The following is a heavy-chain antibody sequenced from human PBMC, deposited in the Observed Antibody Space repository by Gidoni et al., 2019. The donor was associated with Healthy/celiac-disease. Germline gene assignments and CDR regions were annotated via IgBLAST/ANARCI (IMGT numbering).Heavy chain of an antibody. CDR3: AKDIGYCSGGSCQGGWFDP. CDR1: GFTFVDYA. V-gene: IGHV3-9*01. D-gene: IGHD2-15*01. Sequence: EVQLVESGGGLVQPGSSLRLSCAASGFTFVDYAMHWVRQAPGKGLEWVSGISWNSGSIGYADSVKGRFTISRDNAKNSLYLQMNSLRAEDTALYYCAKDIGYCSGGSCQGGWFDPWGQGTLVTVSS. CDR2: ISWNSGSI. J-gene: IGHJ5*02.